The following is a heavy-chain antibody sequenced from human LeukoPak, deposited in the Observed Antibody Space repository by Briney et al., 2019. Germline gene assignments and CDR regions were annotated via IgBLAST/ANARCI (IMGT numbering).Heavy chain of an antibody. Sequence: PSETLSLTCTVSGGSISSGDYYWSWIRQPPGKGLEWIGYIYYSGSTYYNPSLKSRVTISVDTSKNQFSLKLSSVTAADTAVYYCARGLRFLDGGYYFDYWGQGTLVTVSS. V-gene: IGHV4-30-4*08. D-gene: IGHD3-3*01. CDR1: GGSISSGDYY. CDR2: IYYSGST. CDR3: ARGLRFLDGGYYFDY. J-gene: IGHJ4*02.